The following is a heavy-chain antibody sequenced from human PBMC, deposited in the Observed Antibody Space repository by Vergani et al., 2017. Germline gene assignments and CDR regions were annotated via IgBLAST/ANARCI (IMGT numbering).Heavy chain of an antibody. Sequence: EVQLVESGGGSVQSGGSLRLSCVASGFSFNTYWMHWVRQVPGKGLMWVARIDEYGNRATYGDFETGRFTISRDNAKNTVFLQMNNLRADGAGVYYCVRTEYCAGIACNTRFDSWAQGALVTVSS. CDR3: VRTEYCAGIACNTRFDS. CDR2: IDEYGNRA. D-gene: IGHD2/OR15-2a*01. J-gene: IGHJ5*01. V-gene: IGHV3-74*03. CDR1: GFSFNTYW.